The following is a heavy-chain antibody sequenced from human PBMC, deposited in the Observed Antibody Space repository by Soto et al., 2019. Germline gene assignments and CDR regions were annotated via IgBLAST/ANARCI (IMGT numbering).Heavy chain of an antibody. CDR1: GGSISSYY. CDR2: IYYSGST. Sequence: SETLSLTCTVSGGSISSYYWSWIRQPPGKGLEWIGYIYYSGSTNYNPSLKSRVTISVDTSKNQFSLKLSSVTAADTAVYYCARDIVFGVVSYFDYWGQGTLVTVSS. D-gene: IGHD3-3*01. J-gene: IGHJ4*02. V-gene: IGHV4-59*01. CDR3: ARDIVFGVVSYFDY.